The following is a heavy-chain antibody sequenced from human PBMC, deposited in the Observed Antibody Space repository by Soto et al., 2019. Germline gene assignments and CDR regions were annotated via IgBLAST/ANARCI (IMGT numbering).Heavy chain of an antibody. D-gene: IGHD6-13*01. Sequence: QLQLQESGPGLVKPSETLSLTCTVSGGSISSSSYYWGWIRQPPGKGLDWIGSIYYSGSTYYNPSLKSTVTIPGATSNNQFTLTLSSGTAADTAVYYCARHWGVEQLVHPFDYWGQGTLVTVCS. V-gene: IGHV4-39*01. CDR1: GGSISSSSYY. CDR3: ARHWGVEQLVHPFDY. CDR2: IYYSGST. J-gene: IGHJ4*02.